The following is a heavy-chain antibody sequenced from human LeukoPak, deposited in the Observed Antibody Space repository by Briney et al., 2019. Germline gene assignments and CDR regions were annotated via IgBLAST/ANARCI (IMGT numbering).Heavy chain of an antibody. V-gene: IGHV3-23*01. CDR2: ISGSAGRT. Sequence: PGGSLRLSCAASGFNFSSYAMSWVRQAPGKGLEWVSGISGSAGRTYYADSVKGRFTISRDNSKNTLYVQMNSLRAEDTAVYYCAKDRLRSSTSCYELSDYWGQGTLVTVSS. D-gene: IGHD2-2*01. CDR3: AKDRLRSSTSCYELSDY. CDR1: GFNFSSYA. J-gene: IGHJ4*02.